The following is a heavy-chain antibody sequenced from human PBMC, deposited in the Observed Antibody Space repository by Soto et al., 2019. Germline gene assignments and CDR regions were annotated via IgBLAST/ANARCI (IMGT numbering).Heavy chain of an antibody. Sequence: GESLKISCKGSGYSFTSYWIGWVRKMPGKGLEWMGIIYPGDSDTRYSPSFQGQVTISADKSISTAYLQWSSLESSETAMYYCARHWAYYDSSGYYLDYWGHGTLVTVSS. CDR3: ARHWAYYDSSGYYLDY. V-gene: IGHV5-51*01. D-gene: IGHD3-22*01. CDR1: GYSFTSYW. CDR2: IYPGDSDT. J-gene: IGHJ4*03.